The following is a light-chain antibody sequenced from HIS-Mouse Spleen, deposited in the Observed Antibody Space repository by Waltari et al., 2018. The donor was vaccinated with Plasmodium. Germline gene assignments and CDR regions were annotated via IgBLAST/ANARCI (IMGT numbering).Light chain of an antibody. CDR1: ALPKQY. CDR2: KYS. Sequence: SYELTQPPSVSVSPGQTARITCSGDALPKQYAYWYQQKRGQAPVLGIYKYSERPTGIPEGFSGSSSGTTVTLTISGVQAEDEADYYCQSADSSGTYGVFGGGTKLTVL. J-gene: IGLJ2*01. V-gene: IGLV3-25*03. CDR3: QSADSSGTYGV.